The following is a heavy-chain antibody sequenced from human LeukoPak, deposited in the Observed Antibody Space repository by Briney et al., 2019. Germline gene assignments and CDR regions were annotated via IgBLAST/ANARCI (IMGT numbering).Heavy chain of an antibody. D-gene: IGHD3-10*01. CDR2: IYYSGSD. Sequence: SETLSLTCTVSGGSISSSSYYWGWIRQPPGKELEGIGSIYYSGSDYYNPSLKSRVTISVDTSKNQFSLKLSSVTAADTAVYYCATSGYYYGSGRYYYYYMDVWGKGTTVTVSS. CDR1: GGSISSSSYY. V-gene: IGHV4-39*07. CDR3: ATSGYYYGSGRYYYYYMDV. J-gene: IGHJ6*03.